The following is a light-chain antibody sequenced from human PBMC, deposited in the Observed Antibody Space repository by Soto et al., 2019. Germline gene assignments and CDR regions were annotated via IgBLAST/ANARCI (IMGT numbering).Light chain of an antibody. CDR1: ERINTY. CDR3: QQRNSYPRT. CDR2: AAS. V-gene: IGKV1-12*01. Sequence: DIQMTQSPSSVSASVGDRVTITCRASERINTYLAWYQQQPGKAPKLLIYAASSLQSGVPSRFSGSGSETEFTLTITSLQPEDSATYYCQQRNSYPRTFGQGTKVEIK. J-gene: IGKJ2*01.